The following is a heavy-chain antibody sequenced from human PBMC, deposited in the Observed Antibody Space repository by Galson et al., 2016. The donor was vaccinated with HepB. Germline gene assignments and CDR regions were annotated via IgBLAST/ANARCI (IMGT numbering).Heavy chain of an antibody. CDR3: ARDSFTRYRHFGVDV. CDR1: GFTFSDYY. D-gene: IGHD2-2*01. Sequence: SLRLSCAASGFTFSDYYMSWIRQAPGKGLECISYISSSGNYMQYADSVKGRFTISRDNAKKSLYLQMNSLRAEDTAVYYCARDSFTRYRHFGVDVWGQGTTVTASS. V-gene: IGHV3-11*04. J-gene: IGHJ6*02. CDR2: ISSSGNYM.